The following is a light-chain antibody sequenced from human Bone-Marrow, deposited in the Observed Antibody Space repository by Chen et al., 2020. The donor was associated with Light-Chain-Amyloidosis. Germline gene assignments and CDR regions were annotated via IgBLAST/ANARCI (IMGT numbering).Light chain of an antibody. V-gene: IGLV1-51*01. Sequence: QSVLTQPPSVSAAPGQRVTISCSGSTSNIGNNYVSWYQQLPGTAPKLLIYDNNRRPSGIPDRFSASKSGTSATLGITGLQTEDEADYYCGAWDSRLSAGLFGGGTKLTVL. CDR2: DNN. J-gene: IGLJ2*01. CDR3: GAWDSRLSAGL. CDR1: TSNIGNNY.